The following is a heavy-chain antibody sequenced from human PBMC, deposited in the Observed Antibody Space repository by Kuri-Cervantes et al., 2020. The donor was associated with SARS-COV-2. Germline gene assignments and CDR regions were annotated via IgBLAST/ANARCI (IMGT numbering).Heavy chain of an antibody. CDR3: ARTASTVTTNPYRYYFDY. Sequence: GSLRLSCTVSGGSISSYYWSWIRQPPGKGLEWIEYIYYSGSTNYNPSLKSRVTISVDTSKNQFSLKLSSVTAADTAVYYCARTASTVTTNPYRYYFDYWGQGTLVTVSS. V-gene: IGHV4-59*12. CDR2: IYYSGST. CDR1: GGSISSYY. D-gene: IGHD4-11*01. J-gene: IGHJ4*02.